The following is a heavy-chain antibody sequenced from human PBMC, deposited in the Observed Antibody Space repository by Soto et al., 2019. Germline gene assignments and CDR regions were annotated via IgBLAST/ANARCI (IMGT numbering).Heavy chain of an antibody. CDR2: ISSSRSYT. D-gene: IGHD2-15*01. CDR3: ARPFAVERFDI. J-gene: IGHJ3*02. V-gene: IGHV3-11*06. CDR1: GFTFSDYY. Sequence: QVQLVESGGGLVKPGGSLRLSCAASGFTFSDYYMSWIRQAPGKGLEWVSYISSSRSYTNYADSVKGRVTISRDNAKNSRSLHMNSLRAEHTAVYYCARPFAVERFDIWGQGTMVTVSS.